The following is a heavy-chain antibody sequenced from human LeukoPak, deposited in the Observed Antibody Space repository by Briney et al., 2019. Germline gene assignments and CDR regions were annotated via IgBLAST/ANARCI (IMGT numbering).Heavy chain of an antibody. Sequence: SVKVSYKASGGTFSSYAISWVRQAPGQGLEWMGGIIPIFGTANYAQKFQGRVTITADESTSTAYMELSSLRSEDTAVYYCARARSYYTHTPFDYWGQGTLVTVSS. CDR3: ARARSYYTHTPFDY. V-gene: IGHV1-69*01. J-gene: IGHJ4*02. CDR2: IIPIFGTA. CDR1: GGTFSSYA. D-gene: IGHD1-26*01.